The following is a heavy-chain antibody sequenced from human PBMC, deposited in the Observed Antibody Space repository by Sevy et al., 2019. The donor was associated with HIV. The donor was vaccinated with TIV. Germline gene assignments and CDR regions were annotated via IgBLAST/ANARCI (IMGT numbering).Heavy chain of an antibody. Sequence: GGSLRLSCAASGFTFSDYYMSWIRQAPGKGLEWVSYISSSSSYTNYADSVKGRFTISRDNAKNSLYLQMSSLRAEDTDVYYCARNHSIVGDLDYWGQGTLVTVSS. D-gene: IGHD1-26*01. CDR2: ISSSSSYT. CDR1: GFTFSDYY. V-gene: IGHV3-11*06. J-gene: IGHJ4*02. CDR3: ARNHSIVGDLDY.